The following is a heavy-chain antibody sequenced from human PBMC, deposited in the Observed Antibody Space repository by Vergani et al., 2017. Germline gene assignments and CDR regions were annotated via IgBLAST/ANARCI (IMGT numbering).Heavy chain of an antibody. CDR3: SAATGRAAAGTDYYYGMDV. CDR2: IVVGSGNT. Sequence: QMQLVQSGPEVKKPGTSVKVSCKASGFTFTSSAMQWVRQARGQRLEWIGWIVVGSGNTNYAQKFQERVTITMDMSTSTAYMELSSLRSEDPAVYYCSAATGRAAAGTDYYYGMDVWGQGTTVTVSS. V-gene: IGHV1-58*02. D-gene: IGHD6-13*01. J-gene: IGHJ6*02. CDR1: GFTFTSSA.